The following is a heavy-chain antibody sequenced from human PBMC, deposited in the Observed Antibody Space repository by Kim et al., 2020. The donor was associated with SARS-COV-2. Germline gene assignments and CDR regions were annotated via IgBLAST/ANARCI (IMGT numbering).Heavy chain of an antibody. Sequence: SVKVSCKASGYTFTYRYLHWVRQAPGQALEWMGWITPFNGNTNYAQKFQDRVTITRDRSMSTAYMELSSLRSEDTAMYYCASSGALECTSCRNWFDPWGQGTLVTVSS. CDR2: ITPFNGNT. D-gene: IGHD2-2*01. J-gene: IGHJ5*02. V-gene: IGHV1-45*02. CDR3: ASSGALECTSCRNWFDP. CDR1: GYTFTYRY.